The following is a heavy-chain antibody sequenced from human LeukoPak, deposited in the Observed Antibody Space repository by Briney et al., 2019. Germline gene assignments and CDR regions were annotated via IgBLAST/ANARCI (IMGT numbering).Heavy chain of an antibody. CDR3: AKDLNGDYLDY. V-gene: IGHV3-33*06. CDR2: IWYDGSNK. CDR1: GFTFNNYG. Sequence: PGGSQRLSCAASGFTFNNYGMHWVRQAPGKGLEWVAVIWYDGSNKYYADSVRGRFNISRDNSKNTVYLHLHSLRAEDTAVYYCAKDLNGDYLDYWGLGTLVTVSS. J-gene: IGHJ4*01. D-gene: IGHD4-17*01.